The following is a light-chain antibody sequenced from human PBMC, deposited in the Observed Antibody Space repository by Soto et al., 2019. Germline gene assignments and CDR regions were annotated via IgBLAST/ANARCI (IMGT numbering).Light chain of an antibody. CDR2: DAS. J-gene: IGKJ1*01. V-gene: IGKV1-5*01. CDR3: QQYNSYWT. Sequence: DIQMTPAPSPPSASLGEKNTIPFRASQSISSWLAWYQQKPGKAPKLLIYDASSLESGVPSRFSGSGSGTEFTLTISSLQPDDFATYYCQQYNSYWTFGQGTKVDIK. CDR1: QSISSW.